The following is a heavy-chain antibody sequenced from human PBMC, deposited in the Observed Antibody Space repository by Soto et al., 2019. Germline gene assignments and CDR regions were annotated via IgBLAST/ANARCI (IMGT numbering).Heavy chain of an antibody. V-gene: IGHV6-1*01. J-gene: IGHJ4*02. CDR1: GDSVSSNSAA. CDR3: ARDWRSGPYSSSWYYFDY. Sequence: PSQTLSLTCAISGDSVSSNSAAWNRIRQSPSRGLEWLGRTYYRSKWYNDYAVSVKSRITINPDTSKNQFSLQLNSVTPEDTAVYYCARDWRSGPYSSSWYYFDYWGQGSLVTVSS. CDR2: TYYRSKWYN. D-gene: IGHD6-13*01.